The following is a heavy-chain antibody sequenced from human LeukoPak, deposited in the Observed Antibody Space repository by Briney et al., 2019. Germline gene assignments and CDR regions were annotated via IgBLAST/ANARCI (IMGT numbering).Heavy chain of an antibody. Sequence: SVKVSCKASGGTFSSYAISWVRQAPGQGLEWMGGIIPIFGTANYAQKFQSRVTITADESTSTAYMELSSLRSEDTAVYYCARGREWLLSYFDYWGQGTLVTVSS. J-gene: IGHJ4*02. CDR3: ARGREWLLSYFDY. CDR1: GGTFSSYA. D-gene: IGHD3-3*01. V-gene: IGHV1-69*13. CDR2: IIPIFGTA.